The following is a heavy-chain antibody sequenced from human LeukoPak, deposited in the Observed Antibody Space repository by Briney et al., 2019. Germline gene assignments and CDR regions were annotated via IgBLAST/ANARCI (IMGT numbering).Heavy chain of an antibody. Sequence: GSVKVSCKASGNTFTAYYIHWVRQAPGQGLEWMGITNPSGGSTSYAQKFQGRVTMTRDMSTSTVYMELSSLRSEDTAVYYCARGLPDYWGQGTLVTVSS. CDR3: ARGLPDY. D-gene: IGHD3-16*01. J-gene: IGHJ4*02. CDR1: GNTFTAYY. V-gene: IGHV1-46*01. CDR2: TNPSGGST.